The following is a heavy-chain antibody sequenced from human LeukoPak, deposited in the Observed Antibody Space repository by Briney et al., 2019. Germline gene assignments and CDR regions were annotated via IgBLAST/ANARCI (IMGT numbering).Heavy chain of an antibody. V-gene: IGHV3-23*01. J-gene: IGHJ4*02. D-gene: IGHD2-2*02. CDR2: ISGSGGST. Sequence: GGSLRLSCAASGLTFSSYAMSWVRQAPGKGLEWVSAISGSGGSTYYADSVKGRFTISRDNSKNTLYLQMNSLRAEDTAVYYCAKATGYCSSTSCYMGGFDYWGQGTLVTVSS. CDR3: AKATGYCSSTSCYMGGFDY. CDR1: GLTFSSYA.